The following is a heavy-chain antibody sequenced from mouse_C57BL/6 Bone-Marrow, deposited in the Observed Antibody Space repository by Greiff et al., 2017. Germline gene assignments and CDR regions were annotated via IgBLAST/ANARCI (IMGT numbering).Heavy chain of an antibody. J-gene: IGHJ2*01. Sequence: QVQLQQSGAELVRPGTSVKVSCKASGYAFTNYLIEWVKQRPGQGLEWIGVINPGSGGTNYNEKFKGKAKLTADKSSSTAYMQLSRLTSEDSAVYFCARKGVADYWGQGTTLTVSS. CDR1: GYAFTNYL. CDR3: ARKGVADY. D-gene: IGHD1-3*01. CDR2: INPGSGGT. V-gene: IGHV1-54*01.